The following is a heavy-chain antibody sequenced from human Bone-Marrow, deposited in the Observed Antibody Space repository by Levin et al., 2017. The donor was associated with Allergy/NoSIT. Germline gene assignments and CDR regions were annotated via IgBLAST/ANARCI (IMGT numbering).Heavy chain of an antibody. D-gene: IGHD1-26*01. J-gene: IGHJ5*01. CDR1: GYTFTNYW. Sequence: GESLKISCKGSGYTFTNYWIAWVRQMPGKGLEWMGIIYPGDSNTRYGPSFQGQVTISADKSINTAYLQWNSLKASDTAIYYCAKASGHTPIVDGWFDSWGPGNLVTV. CDR3: AKASGHTPIVDGWFDS. V-gene: IGHV5-51*01. CDR2: IYPGDSNT.